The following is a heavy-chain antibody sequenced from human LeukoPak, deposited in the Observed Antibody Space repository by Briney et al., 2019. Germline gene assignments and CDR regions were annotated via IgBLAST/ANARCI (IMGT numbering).Heavy chain of an antibody. D-gene: IGHD4-17*01. V-gene: IGHV3-11*01. CDR1: GFTFTDYY. Sequence: GGSLRLSCAASGFTFTDYYMSWIRQAPGKGLEWVAYITNSGTTIYYADSVKGRFTISRDNSKNSLYLQMNSLRAEDTAVYYCAREARQGGLGDYIPLDYWGQGTLVTVSS. CDR2: ITNSGTTI. J-gene: IGHJ4*02. CDR3: AREARQGGLGDYIPLDY.